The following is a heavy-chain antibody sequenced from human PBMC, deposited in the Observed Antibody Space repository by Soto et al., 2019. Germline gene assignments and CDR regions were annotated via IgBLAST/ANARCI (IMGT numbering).Heavy chain of an antibody. CDR3: ARDNSQPFGTPAASWWFDP. CDR1: GFTFSDYW. Sequence: QVQLVQSGAEVKKPGASVKVSCKASGFTFSDYWMHWVRQAPGQGLEWMGIIDPSGATKTYAQHFQGRVTITRDPSTTPLYMDLSSLRYEDTAVYYCARDNSQPFGTPAASWWFDPWGQGTLVTVSS. D-gene: IGHD2-15*01. CDR2: IDPSGATK. J-gene: IGHJ5*02. V-gene: IGHV1-46*01.